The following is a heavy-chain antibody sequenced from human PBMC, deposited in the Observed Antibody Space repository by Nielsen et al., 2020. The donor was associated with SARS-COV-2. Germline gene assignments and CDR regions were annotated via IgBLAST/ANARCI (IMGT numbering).Heavy chain of an antibody. D-gene: IGHD2-2*01. CDR1: GGSISSSSYY. V-gene: IGHV4-39*01. CDR3: RVGPAATTIDYDY. CDR2: IYYSGTA. J-gene: IGHJ4*02. Sequence: SETLSLTCTVSGGSISSSSYYWGWIRQPPGKGLEWIGSIYYSGTAYYNPSLKSRVTISIDTSKNQFSLKLSSVTAADTAVYYCRVGPAATTIDYDYWGQGTLVTVSS.